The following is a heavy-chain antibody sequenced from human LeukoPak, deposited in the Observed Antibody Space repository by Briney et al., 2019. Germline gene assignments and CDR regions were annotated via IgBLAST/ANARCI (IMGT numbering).Heavy chain of an antibody. Sequence: GGSLRLSCAASGFTFSTYSMNWVRQAPGKGLEWVSSISRSGRTIYYADSVKGRFTISRDNAKNTLYLQMNSLRAEDTAVYYCTYANVATLDYWGQGTLVTVSS. V-gene: IGHV3-21*01. CDR2: ISRSGRTI. CDR1: GFTFSTYS. D-gene: IGHD5-12*01. CDR3: TYANVATLDY. J-gene: IGHJ4*02.